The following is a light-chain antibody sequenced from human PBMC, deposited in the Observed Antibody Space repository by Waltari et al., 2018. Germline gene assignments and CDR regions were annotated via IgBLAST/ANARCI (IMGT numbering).Light chain of an antibody. CDR3: QQCYTFPYT. J-gene: IGKJ2*01. CDR1: QSVSRA. CDR2: WAS. Sequence: EIVLTQSPGTLSLSLGERATVSCRASQSVSRALAWYQQKPGQPPKLLITWASTRESGVPDRFSGSGSETDFTLTISSLQAEDVAVYYCQQCYTFPYTFGQGTKLEIK. V-gene: IGKV4-1*01.